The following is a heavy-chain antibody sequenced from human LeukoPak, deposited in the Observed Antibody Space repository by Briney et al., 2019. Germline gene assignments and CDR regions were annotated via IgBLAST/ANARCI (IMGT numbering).Heavy chain of an antibody. CDR3: AKDGGCSSTTCYSPYYFDY. Sequence: AGGSLRLSCAASGFTFSSYSMNWVRQAPGKGLEWVSHITASGTAMFYADSVKGRFTISRVNSKNTLYLQMNSLRAEDTAVYYCAKDGGCSSTTCYSPYYFDYWGQGTLVTVSS. J-gene: IGHJ4*02. CDR2: ITASGTAM. CDR1: GFTFSSYS. V-gene: IGHV3-48*01. D-gene: IGHD2-2*01.